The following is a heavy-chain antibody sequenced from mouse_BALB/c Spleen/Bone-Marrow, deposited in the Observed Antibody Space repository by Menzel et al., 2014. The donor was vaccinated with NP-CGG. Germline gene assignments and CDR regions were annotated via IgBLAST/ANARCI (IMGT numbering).Heavy chain of an antibody. J-gene: IGHJ2*01. V-gene: IGHV1-14*01. CDR3: ARRTPYYFDY. CDR1: GYAFTSYV. CDR2: INPYNDGT. Sequence: EVQGVESGPELVKPGASVKMSCKASGYAFTSYVVHWVKQKPGQGLEWIGYINPYNDGTKYNEKFKGKATLTSDKSSSTAYMELSSLTSEDSAVYYCARRTPYYFDYWGQGTTLTVSS.